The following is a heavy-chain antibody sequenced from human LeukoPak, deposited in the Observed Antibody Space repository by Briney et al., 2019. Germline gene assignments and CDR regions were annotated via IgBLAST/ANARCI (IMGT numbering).Heavy chain of an antibody. D-gene: IGHD4-11*01. J-gene: IGHJ3*02. Sequence: QPGRSLLLSCAASGFYFSNNGMHWVRQAPGKGLEWVALIWYDGRNKQYADSVKGRFTISRDNSKNTLYLQMSSLRVEDTALYYCARVVTTVNHDAFDIWGQGTMVTVSS. CDR2: IWYDGRNK. CDR3: ARVVTTVNHDAFDI. V-gene: IGHV3-33*01. CDR1: GFYFSNNG.